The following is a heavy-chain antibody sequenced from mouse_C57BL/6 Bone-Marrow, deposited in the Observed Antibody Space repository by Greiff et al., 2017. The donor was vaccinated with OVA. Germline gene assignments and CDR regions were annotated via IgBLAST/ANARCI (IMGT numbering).Heavy chain of an antibody. CDR2: IDPENGDT. Sequence: VQLQQSGAELVRPGASVKLSCTASGFNINDDYMHWVKQRPEQGLEWIGWIDPENGDTEYASKFQGKATITADTSSNTAYLQLSSLTSEDTAVYYCTTHYFDYWGQGTTLTVSS. CDR1: GFNINDDY. J-gene: IGHJ2*01. CDR3: TTHYFDY. V-gene: IGHV14-4*01.